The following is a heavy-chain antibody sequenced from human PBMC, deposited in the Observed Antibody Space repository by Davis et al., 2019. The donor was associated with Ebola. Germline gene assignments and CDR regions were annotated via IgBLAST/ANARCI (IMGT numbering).Heavy chain of an antibody. D-gene: IGHD6-13*01. V-gene: IGHV4-39*01. J-gene: IGHJ5*02. CDR3: ARRGTSSWYAGWFDP. Sequence: SETLSLTCTVSGGSISSSSYYWGWIRQPPGKGLEWIGSIYYSGSTYYNPSLKSRATISVDTSKNQFPLKLSPVTAADTAVYYCARRGTSSWYAGWFDPWAREPWSPTPQ. CDR2: IYYSGST. CDR1: GGSISSSSYY.